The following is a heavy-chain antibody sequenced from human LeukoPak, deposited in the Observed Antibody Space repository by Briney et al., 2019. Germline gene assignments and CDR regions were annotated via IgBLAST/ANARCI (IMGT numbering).Heavy chain of an antibody. J-gene: IGHJ4*02. D-gene: IGHD6-13*01. Sequence: ASVTVSCKASGYTFTGYYMHWVRQAPGQGLEWMGWINPNSGGTNYAQKFQGRVTMTRDTSISTAYMELSRLRSDDTAVYYCARVSQICIACSDYWGQGTLVTVSS. V-gene: IGHV1-2*02. CDR3: ARVSQICIACSDY. CDR1: GYTFTGYY. CDR2: INPNSGGT.